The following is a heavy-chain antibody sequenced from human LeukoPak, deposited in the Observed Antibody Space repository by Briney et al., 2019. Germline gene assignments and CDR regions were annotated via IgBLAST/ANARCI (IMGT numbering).Heavy chain of an antibody. CDR2: IYYSGST. V-gene: IGHV4-59*01. J-gene: IGHJ4*02. Sequence: SETLSLTCTVSGGSISSYYWSWIRQPPGKGLEWIGYIYYSGSTNYNPSLKSRVTISVDTSKNQFSLKLSSVTAADTAAYYCARVGCSGGSCYGSFDYWGQGTLVTVSS. CDR1: GGSISSYY. D-gene: IGHD2-15*01. CDR3: ARVGCSGGSCYGSFDY.